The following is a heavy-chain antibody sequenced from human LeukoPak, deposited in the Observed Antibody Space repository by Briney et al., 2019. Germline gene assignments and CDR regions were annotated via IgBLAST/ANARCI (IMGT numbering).Heavy chain of an antibody. J-gene: IGHJ3*02. Sequence: GGSLRLSCAASGFTVSSNYMSWVRQAPGKGLEWVSVIYSGGSTYYADSVKGRFTISRDNSKNTLYLQMNSLRAEDTAVYYCAAAYSSGWHDAFDIWGQGTMVTVSS. D-gene: IGHD6-19*01. V-gene: IGHV3-66*01. CDR1: GFTVSSNY. CDR2: IYSGGST. CDR3: AAAYSSGWHDAFDI.